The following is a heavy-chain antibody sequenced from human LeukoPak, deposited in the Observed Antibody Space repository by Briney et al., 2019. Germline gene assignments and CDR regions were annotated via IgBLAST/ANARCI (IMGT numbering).Heavy chain of an antibody. J-gene: IGHJ1*01. CDR3: ARGPTTYYYDSSGYYLPEYFQH. D-gene: IGHD3-22*01. Sequence: GGSLRLSCAASGFTFDDYAMHWVRQAPGKGLEWVSGIRWNSGSIGYADSVKGRFTISRDNSKNTLYLQMNSLRAEDTAVYYCARGPTTYYYDSSGYYLPEYFQHWGQGTLVTVSS. V-gene: IGHV3-9*01. CDR1: GFTFDDYA. CDR2: IRWNSGSI.